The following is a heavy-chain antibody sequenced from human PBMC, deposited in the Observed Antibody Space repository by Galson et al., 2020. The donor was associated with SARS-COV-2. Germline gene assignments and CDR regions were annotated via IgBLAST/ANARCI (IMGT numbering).Heavy chain of an antibody. V-gene: IGHV3-7*01. D-gene: IGHD3-22*01. Sequence: GESLKISCAASGFTFNRFWMSWVRQAPGKGLEWVANIKRDGSEKYYVDSVKGRFTISRDNAKNSLYLQMNSLRREDTAMYYCAREPNWSYYNSSGDHWGQGTLVTVSS. CDR2: IKRDGSEK. J-gene: IGHJ4*02. CDR1: GFTFNRFW. CDR3: AREPNWSYYNSSGDH.